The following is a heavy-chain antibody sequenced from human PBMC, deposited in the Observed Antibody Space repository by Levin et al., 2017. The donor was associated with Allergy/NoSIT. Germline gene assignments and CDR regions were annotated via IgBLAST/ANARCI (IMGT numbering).Heavy chain of an antibody. CDR1: GFTFSNAW. Sequence: LSLTCAASGFTFSNAWMSWVRQAPGKGLEWVGRIKSKTDGGTTDYAAPVKGRFTISRDDSKNTLYLQMNSLKTEDTAVYYCTTLERGAVAGTYYFDYWGQGTLVTVSS. CDR2: IKSKTDGGTT. D-gene: IGHD6-19*01. J-gene: IGHJ4*02. V-gene: IGHV3-15*01. CDR3: TTLERGAVAGTYYFDY.